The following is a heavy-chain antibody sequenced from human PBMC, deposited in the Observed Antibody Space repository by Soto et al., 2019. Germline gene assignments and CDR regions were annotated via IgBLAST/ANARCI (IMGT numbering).Heavy chain of an antibody. CDR1: GFTFDDYA. Sequence: TGGSLRLSCAASGFTFDDYAMHWVRQAPGKGLEWVSGISWNSGSIGYADSVKGRFTISRDNAKNSLYLQMNSLRAEDTALYYCAKERELHGDNALDYWGQGTLVTVSS. V-gene: IGHV3-9*01. CDR2: ISWNSGSI. CDR3: AKERELHGDNALDY. D-gene: IGHD4-17*01. J-gene: IGHJ4*02.